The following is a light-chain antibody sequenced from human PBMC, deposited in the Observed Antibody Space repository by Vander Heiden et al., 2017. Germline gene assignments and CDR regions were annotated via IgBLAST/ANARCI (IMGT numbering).Light chain of an antibody. CDR2: AAS. V-gene: IGKV1-6*01. CDR1: QGIRND. Sequence: AIQMTQSPSSLSASVGDRVTITCRASQGIRNDLGWYQQKPGKAPKLLIYAASTLHSGVPSRFSGSGAGTDFTLTISSQQPEDFANYYCQQDNYSPLTFGGGTKVEIK. J-gene: IGKJ4*01. CDR3: QQDNYSPLT.